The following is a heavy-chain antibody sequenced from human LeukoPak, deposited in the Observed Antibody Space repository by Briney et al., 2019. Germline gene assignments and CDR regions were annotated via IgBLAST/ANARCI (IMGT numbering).Heavy chain of an antibody. V-gene: IGHV3-7*03. CDR1: GFTFTNYW. CDR3: AKDYYDSSGYTFFDY. CDR2: MKPDGSER. D-gene: IGHD3-22*01. J-gene: IGHJ4*02. Sequence: PGGSLRLSCAASGFTFTNYWMSWVRQAPGKGLEWVANMKPDGSERYYVDSVKGRFTVSRDNAKNSLYFQMNSLRAEDTAVYYCAKDYYDSSGYTFFDYWGQGTLVTVSS.